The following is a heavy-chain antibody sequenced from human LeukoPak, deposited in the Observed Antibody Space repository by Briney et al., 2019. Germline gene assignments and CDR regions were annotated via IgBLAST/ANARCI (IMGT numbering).Heavy chain of an antibody. CDR3: ARRGDGYPYYFDY. V-gene: IGHV4-59*08. CDR2: IFYNGST. Sequence: PSETLSLTCTVSGGSISNYYWSWIRQTPGKGLEWIGYIFYNGSTDYNPSVKSRVTISVDTSRNQFSLKLRSVTAADTAVYYCARRGDGYPYYFDYWGQGTLVTVSS. J-gene: IGHJ4*02. D-gene: IGHD5-24*01. CDR1: GGSISNYY.